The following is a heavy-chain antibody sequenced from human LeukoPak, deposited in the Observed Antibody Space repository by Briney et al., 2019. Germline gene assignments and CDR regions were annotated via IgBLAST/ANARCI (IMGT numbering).Heavy chain of an antibody. V-gene: IGHV3-43*01. D-gene: IGHD3-10*02. CDR1: GFNFDRYT. J-gene: IGHJ4*02. Sequence: GGSLRLSCATSGFNFDRYTIHWVRQAPGKGLEWVSLAGWAGGTTFYSDSVGGRFTISRDSGRKSVYLQMNSLTTDDTAFYFCAKELDTMFFDYWGQGALVTVSS. CDR3: AKELDTMFFDY. CDR2: AGWAGGTT.